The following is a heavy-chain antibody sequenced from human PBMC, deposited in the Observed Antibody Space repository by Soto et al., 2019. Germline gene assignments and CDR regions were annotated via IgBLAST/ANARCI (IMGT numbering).Heavy chain of an antibody. Sequence: QVQLQESGPGLVKPSDTLSLTCAVSGYSITSSNWWGWIRQPPGKGLEWIGYIYYSGSTHYNPSLKSRVNMSVDMSKNQFSLNLSSVTAVDTAVYYCARTTAGYSSSWVDYWGQGTLVIVSS. J-gene: IGHJ4*02. V-gene: IGHV4-28*01. CDR1: GYSITSSNW. CDR3: ARTTAGYSSSWVDY. CDR2: IYYSGST. D-gene: IGHD6-13*01.